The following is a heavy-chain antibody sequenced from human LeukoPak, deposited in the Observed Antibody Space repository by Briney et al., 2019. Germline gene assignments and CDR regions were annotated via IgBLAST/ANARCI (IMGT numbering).Heavy chain of an antibody. CDR3: AREFGDYYDSSGYYYDAFDI. CDR1: GGSISSYY. CDR2: MYYSGST. V-gene: IGHV4-59*01. Sequence: PSETLSLTCTVSGGSISSYYWSWIRQPRGKGLEWIGYMYYSGSTNYNPSLKSRVTISVDTSKNQFSLKLSSVTAADTAVYYCAREFGDYYDSSGYYYDAFDIWGQGTMVTVSS. D-gene: IGHD3-22*01. J-gene: IGHJ3*02.